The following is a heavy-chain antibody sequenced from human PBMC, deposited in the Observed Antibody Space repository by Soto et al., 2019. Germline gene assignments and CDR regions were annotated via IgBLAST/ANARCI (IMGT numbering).Heavy chain of an antibody. J-gene: IGHJ1*01. CDR1: GFIFSSYG. V-gene: IGHV3-33*01. Sequence: GGSLRLSCAASGFIFSSYGMHWVRQAPGKGLQWVAVIWYDGSNTYYADSVKGRFTISRDNSKNTLYLQMNSLRAEDTAVYYCARGLRAAAGRDYFQYWGQGTLVTVSS. D-gene: IGHD6-13*01. CDR2: IWYDGSNT. CDR3: ARGLRAAAGRDYFQY.